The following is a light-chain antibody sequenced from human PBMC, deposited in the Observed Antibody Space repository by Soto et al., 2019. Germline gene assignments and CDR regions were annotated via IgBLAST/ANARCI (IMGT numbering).Light chain of an antibody. V-gene: IGLV2-14*01. CDR3: SSSTINNTLL. CDR1: SSDVGGYNY. Sequence: QSALTQPASMSGSPGQSITISCTGTSSDVGGYNYVSWYQRHPGKAPKLMIYEVSNRPSGVSNRFSGSKSGNTASLTISGLQAEDEADYYCSSSTINNTLLFGGGTQLTVL. CDR2: EVS. J-gene: IGLJ2*01.